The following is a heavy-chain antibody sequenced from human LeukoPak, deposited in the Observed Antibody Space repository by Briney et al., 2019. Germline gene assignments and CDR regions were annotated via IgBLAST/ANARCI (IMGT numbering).Heavy chain of an antibody. D-gene: IGHD3-22*01. J-gene: IGHJ3*02. V-gene: IGHV3-7*01. CDR3: ARDWRDSSGKFPNDAFDI. CDR2: INQDGSER. Sequence: GGSLRLSCATSGFTFTNHWMSWVRQAPGKGLEWVANINQDGSERNYVDSVKGRFTISRDNAKNSLYLQMNSLRAEDTAVYYCARDWRDSSGKFPNDAFDIWGQGTMVTVSS. CDR1: GFTFTNHW.